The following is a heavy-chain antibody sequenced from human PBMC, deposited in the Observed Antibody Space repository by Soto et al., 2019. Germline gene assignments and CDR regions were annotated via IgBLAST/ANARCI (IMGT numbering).Heavy chain of an antibody. J-gene: IGHJ6*02. CDR1: GYVITNGYH. D-gene: IGHD2-2*01. CDR3: TRIYWTSTSCFINGMEV. Sequence: KPSQTLSLTWAVSGYVITNGYHWGWIRQPPGKELEWIGTISHRGDTYYNPSLKSRVTISIDTAKNHLSLILSSVTAADTATYYCTRIYWTSTSCFINGMEVWGQGPKVTVYS. CDR2: ISHRGDT. V-gene: IGHV4-38-2*01.